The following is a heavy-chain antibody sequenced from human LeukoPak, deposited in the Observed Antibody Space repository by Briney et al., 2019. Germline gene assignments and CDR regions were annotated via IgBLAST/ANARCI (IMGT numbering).Heavy chain of an antibody. CDR1: SGSLGSYY. Sequence: PSETLSLTCTVSSGSLGSYYWNWLRQPAGKGLEWIGHIYTSGSTNYSPSLKSRVTVSVDTSKNQFSLKLNSVTAADTAFYYCAREYSSSSGKALDYWGQGTLVTVSS. J-gene: IGHJ4*02. CDR3: AREYSSSSGKALDY. CDR2: IYTSGST. V-gene: IGHV4-4*07. D-gene: IGHD6-6*01.